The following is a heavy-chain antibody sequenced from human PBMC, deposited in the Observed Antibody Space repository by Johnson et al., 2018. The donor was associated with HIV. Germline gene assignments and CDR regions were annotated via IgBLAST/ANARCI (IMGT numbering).Heavy chain of an antibody. CDR3: ARDASWDDAFDI. D-gene: IGHD2-2*01. CDR1: GFTFSSYG. V-gene: IGHV3-30*03. CDR2: ISFDGSTK. Sequence: QVQLVESGGGVVQPGRSLRLSCAASGFTFSSYGMHWVRQAPGKGLEWVAVISFDGSTKYYADSVKGRLTISRDNSKNTLYLQMNSLRAEDTAVYYCARDASWDDAFDIWGQGTMVTVSS. J-gene: IGHJ3*02.